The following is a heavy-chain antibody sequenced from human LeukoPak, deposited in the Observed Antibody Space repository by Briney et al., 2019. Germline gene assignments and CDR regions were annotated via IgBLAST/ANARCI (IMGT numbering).Heavy chain of an antibody. V-gene: IGHV1-24*01. Sequence: GASVKVSCKVSGYTLTELSMHWVRQAPGKGLEWMGGFDPEDGETIYAQKFQGRVTMTEDTSTDTAYMELRSLRSDDTAVYYCARGVQQLPNRYFDYWGQGTLVTVSS. D-gene: IGHD6-13*01. CDR3: ARGVQQLPNRYFDY. CDR2: FDPEDGET. J-gene: IGHJ4*02. CDR1: GYTLTELS.